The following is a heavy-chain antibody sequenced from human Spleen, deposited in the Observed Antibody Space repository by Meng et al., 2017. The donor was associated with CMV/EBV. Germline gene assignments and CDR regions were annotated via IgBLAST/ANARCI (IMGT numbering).Heavy chain of an antibody. CDR2: IYYSGST. Sequence: GSLRLSCTVSGGSPSNYYWSWIRQPPEKGLEWIGYIYYSGSTNYNPPLKRRVTISVDTSKNQFSLKLTYVTAADTAVYYCARETRYCSSISCFPLVEDWGQGALVTVSS. J-gene: IGHJ4*02. CDR3: ARETRYCSSISCFPLVED. CDR1: GGSPSNYY. V-gene: IGHV4-59*01. D-gene: IGHD2-2*01.